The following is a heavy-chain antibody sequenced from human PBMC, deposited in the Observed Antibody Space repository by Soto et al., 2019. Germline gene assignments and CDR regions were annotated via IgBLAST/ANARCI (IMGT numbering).Heavy chain of an antibody. D-gene: IGHD2-15*01. J-gene: IGHJ5*02. CDR3: ARRACSGGSCYGGFDP. V-gene: IGHV4-59*01. CDR1: GGSISSYH. Sequence: PSETLSLTCTVPGGSISSYHWSWIRQPPGKGLEWIGYIYYSGSTNYNPSLKSRVTISVDTSKNQFSLKLSSVTAADTAVYYCARRACSGGSCYGGFDPWGQGTLVTVSS. CDR2: IYYSGST.